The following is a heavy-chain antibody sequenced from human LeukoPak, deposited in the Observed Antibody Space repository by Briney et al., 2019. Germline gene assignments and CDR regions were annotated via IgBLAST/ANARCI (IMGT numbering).Heavy chain of an antibody. Sequence: GGSLRLSCAASGFIFGSYRMTWVRQAPGKGLEWVAVIWYDGSNKYYADSVKGRFTISRDNSKNTLYLQMNSLRAEDTAVYYCARDLTGTTYLDYWGQGTLVTVSS. V-gene: IGHV3-33*08. CDR3: ARDLTGTTYLDY. J-gene: IGHJ4*02. CDR1: GFIFGSYR. CDR2: IWYDGSNK. D-gene: IGHD1-1*01.